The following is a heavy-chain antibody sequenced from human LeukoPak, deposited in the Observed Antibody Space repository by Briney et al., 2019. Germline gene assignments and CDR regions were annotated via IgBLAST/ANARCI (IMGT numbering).Heavy chain of an antibody. CDR3: ARNQFDWLPAGFDP. D-gene: IGHD3-9*01. Sequence: PSETLSLTCTVSGGSISSSSYYWGWIRQPPGKGLEWIGSIYYSGSTNYNPSLKSRVTISVDTSKNQFSLKLSSVNAADTAVYYCARNQFDWLPAGFDPWGQGTLVTVSS. J-gene: IGHJ5*02. V-gene: IGHV4-39*07. CDR1: GGSISSSSYY. CDR2: IYYSGST.